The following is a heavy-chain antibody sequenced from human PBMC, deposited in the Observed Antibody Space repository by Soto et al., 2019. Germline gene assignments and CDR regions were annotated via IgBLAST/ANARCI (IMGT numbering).Heavy chain of an antibody. CDR2: IDPTDSFT. Sequence: EVQLEQSAAEVKKPGEPLKISCKASGYKFTTFWLNWVHQTPGKGLEWLGRIDPTDSFTNYSPPFEGHVTISVDRSISTAYLQWNSLQASDTAIYYCARPASGGSRDAFDVWGQGTTVNVSS. V-gene: IGHV5-10-1*03. J-gene: IGHJ3*01. CDR1: GYKFTTFW. CDR3: ARPASGGSRDAFDV. D-gene: IGHD2-15*01.